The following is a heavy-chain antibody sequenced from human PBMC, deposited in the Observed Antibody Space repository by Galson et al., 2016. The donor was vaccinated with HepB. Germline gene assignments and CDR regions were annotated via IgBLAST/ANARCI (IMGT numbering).Heavy chain of an antibody. Sequence: SVKVSCKASGYTFINYGISWVRQAPGQGLEWMGWISTYNGNTKYAQKLQDGLTMTTDTPTSTAYMELRSLRYDDTAVYYCVRGGLGVWGQGTTVTVSS. CDR2: ISTYNGNT. CDR3: VRGGLGV. V-gene: IGHV1-18*01. CDR1: GYTFINYG. D-gene: IGHD7-27*01. J-gene: IGHJ6*02.